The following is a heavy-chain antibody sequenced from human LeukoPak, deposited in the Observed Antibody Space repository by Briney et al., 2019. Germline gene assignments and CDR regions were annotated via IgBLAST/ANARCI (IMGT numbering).Heavy chain of an antibody. V-gene: IGHV4-59*08. J-gene: IGHJ4*02. Sequence: SETLSLTCTVSGGSISSYYWSWIRQPPGKGLEWIGYIYYSGSTNYNPSPKSRVTISVDTSKNQFSLKLSSVTAADTAVYYCARQGYSSSWYFDYWGQGTLVTVSS. CDR2: IYYSGST. D-gene: IGHD6-13*01. CDR3: ARQGYSSSWYFDY. CDR1: GGSISSYY.